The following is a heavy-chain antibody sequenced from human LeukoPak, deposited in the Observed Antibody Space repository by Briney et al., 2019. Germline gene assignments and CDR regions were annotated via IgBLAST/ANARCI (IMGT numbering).Heavy chain of an antibody. CDR1: GFTFNSYG. D-gene: IGHD1-26*01. CDR2: ISSGGTTI. V-gene: IGHV3-48*03. J-gene: IGHJ1*01. Sequence: GGSLRLSCAASGFTFNSYGMNWVRQAPGKGLEWISYISSGGTTIYYADSVKGRFTISRDNAKNSLYLQMNGLRVEDTAVYYCARGSGSYYDSEYFQHWGQGTLVTVSS. CDR3: ARGSGSYYDSEYFQH.